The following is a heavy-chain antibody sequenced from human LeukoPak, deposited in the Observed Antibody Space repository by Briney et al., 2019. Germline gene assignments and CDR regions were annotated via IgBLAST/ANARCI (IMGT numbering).Heavy chain of an antibody. Sequence: PSETLSLTCTVSGGSISSGSYYWGWVRQPPGKGLEWIANIYYSGSTYYSPSLRSRVTISVDTSKNQFSLKLTSVTAADTAVYYCARHASVSGNWPRPLDYWGQGSLATVSS. V-gene: IGHV4-39*01. CDR3: ARHASVSGNWPRPLDY. CDR2: IYYSGST. CDR1: GGSISSGSYY. D-gene: IGHD3-3*01. J-gene: IGHJ4*02.